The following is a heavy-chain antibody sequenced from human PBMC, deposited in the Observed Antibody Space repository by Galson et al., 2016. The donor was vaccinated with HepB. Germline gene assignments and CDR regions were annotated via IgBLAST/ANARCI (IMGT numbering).Heavy chain of an antibody. J-gene: IGHJ1*01. CDR1: GFTFNIYA. Sequence: LRLSCAASGFTFNIYAMSWVRLAPGKGLEWVSAISSGGTTYYADSVEGRFTISRDNSKNTLSLQMNSLRAEDTAVYYCAKDRDSNWYEKYFQHWGQGTLVTVSS. V-gene: IGHV3-23*01. CDR2: ISSGGTT. D-gene: IGHD6-13*01. CDR3: AKDRDSNWYEKYFQH.